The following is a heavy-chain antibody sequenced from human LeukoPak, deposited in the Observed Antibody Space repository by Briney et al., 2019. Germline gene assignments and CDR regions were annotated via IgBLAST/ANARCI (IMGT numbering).Heavy chain of an antibody. CDR1: GGSISSYY. CDR2: IYTSGST. D-gene: IGHD6-13*01. Sequence: SETLSLTCTVSGGSISSYYWSWIRQPAGKGLEWIGRIYTSGSTYYNPSLKSRVTISVDTSKNQFSLKLSSVTAADTAVYYCARDSGSSWYFGIDYWGQGTLVTVSS. CDR3: ARDSGSSWYFGIDY. J-gene: IGHJ4*02. V-gene: IGHV4-4*07.